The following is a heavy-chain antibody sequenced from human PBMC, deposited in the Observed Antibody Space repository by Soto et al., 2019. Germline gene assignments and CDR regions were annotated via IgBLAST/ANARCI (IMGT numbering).Heavy chain of an antibody. V-gene: IGHV4-34*01. CDR1: GGSFSCYY. CDR2: INHSGST. D-gene: IGHD3-10*01. Sequence: SETLSLTCAVYGGSFSCYYLSWIRQPPGKGLEWIGEINHSGSTNYNPSLKSRVTISVDTSKNQFSLKLSSVTAADTAVYYCAGLGTTMVRGVKRGGMDVWGQGTTVTVSS. J-gene: IGHJ6*02. CDR3: AGLGTTMVRGVKRGGMDV.